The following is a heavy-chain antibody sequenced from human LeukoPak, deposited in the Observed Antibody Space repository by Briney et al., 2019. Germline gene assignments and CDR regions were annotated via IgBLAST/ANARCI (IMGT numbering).Heavy chain of an antibody. CDR1: GFIFSTYA. CDR3: ARADSPS. Sequence: GGSLRLSCAASGFIFSTYAMSWFRQAPGKGLEWVSSISSSSSYIYYADSVKGRFTISRDNAKNSLYLQMNSLRAEDTAVYYCARADSPSWGQGTTVTVSS. D-gene: IGHD3-22*01. CDR2: ISSSSSYI. V-gene: IGHV3-21*01. J-gene: IGHJ6*02.